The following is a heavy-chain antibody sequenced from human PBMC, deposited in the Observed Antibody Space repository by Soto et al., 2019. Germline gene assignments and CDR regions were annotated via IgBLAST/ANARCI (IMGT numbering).Heavy chain of an antibody. CDR2: IYYSGST. Sequence: PSETLSLTCAVYGGSFSSYYWGWIRQPPGKGLEWIGSIYYSGSTYYNPSLKSRVTISVDTSKNQFSLKLSSVTAADTAVYYCASHVGKFDYWGQGTLVTVSS. CDR3: ASHVGKFDY. J-gene: IGHJ4*02. CDR1: GGSFSSYY. V-gene: IGHV4-39*01.